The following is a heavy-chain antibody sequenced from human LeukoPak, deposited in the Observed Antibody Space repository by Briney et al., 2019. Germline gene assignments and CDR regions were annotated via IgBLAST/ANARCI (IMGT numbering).Heavy chain of an antibody. CDR1: GGSFSDYH. CDR3: ARVGAPYSSGWFHP. V-gene: IGHV4-34*01. Sequence: PSETLSLTCAVSGGSFSDYHWSWIRQSPGKGLEWIGEIDQSGNTKYIPSLKSGVTISVDTSKNQFSLTLASVTAADAAVYYCARVGAPYSSGWFHPWGQGIPVIVSS. J-gene: IGHJ5*02. D-gene: IGHD6-19*01. CDR2: IDQSGNT.